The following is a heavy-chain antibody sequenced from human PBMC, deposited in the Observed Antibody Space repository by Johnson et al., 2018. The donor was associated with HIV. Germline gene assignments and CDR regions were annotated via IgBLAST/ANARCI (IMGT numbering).Heavy chain of an antibody. CDR3: ASEYSYGSHDAFDI. CDR1: GFSFSSYA. V-gene: IGHV3-23*04. J-gene: IGHJ3*02. CDR2: IGGGGGST. D-gene: IGHD5-18*01. Sequence: VQLVESGGGVVQPGRSLRLSCAASGFSFSSYAMGWVRQAPGKGLEWVSTIGGGGGSTYFADPVKGRFTISRDNSKSTLSLQMNSLRAEDTAVYYCASEYSYGSHDAFDIWGQGTMVTVSS.